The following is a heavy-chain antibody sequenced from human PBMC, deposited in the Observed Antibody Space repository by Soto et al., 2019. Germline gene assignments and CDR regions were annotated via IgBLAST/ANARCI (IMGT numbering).Heavy chain of an antibody. V-gene: IGHV3-7*04. J-gene: IGHJ4*02. CDR3: ARATGADKEDY. Sequence: EVQLVESGGGLVQPGGSLRLSCAASGFPFGSYWMSWLRQAPGKGLEWVASIREGGFESYYVDSVKGRFTISRDNAKNSLYLQMNSVRGEDTAVYYCARATGADKEDYWGQGTLVTVSS. D-gene: IGHD3-10*01. CDR2: IREGGFES. CDR1: GFPFGSYW.